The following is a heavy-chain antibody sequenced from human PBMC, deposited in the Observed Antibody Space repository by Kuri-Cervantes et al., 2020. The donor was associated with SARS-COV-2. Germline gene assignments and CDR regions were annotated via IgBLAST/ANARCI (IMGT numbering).Heavy chain of an antibody. J-gene: IGHJ4*02. CDR2: IYSGGSST. CDR1: GFTFSSYA. D-gene: IGHD3-22*01. CDR3: AKDQYYYDSRTAFDY. Sequence: GGSLRLSCAASGFTFSSYAMSWVRQAPGKGLEWVSVIYSGGSSTYYADSVKGRFTISRDNSKNTLYLQMNSLRAEDTAVYYCAKDQYYYDSRTAFDYWGQGTLVTVSS. V-gene: IGHV3-23*03.